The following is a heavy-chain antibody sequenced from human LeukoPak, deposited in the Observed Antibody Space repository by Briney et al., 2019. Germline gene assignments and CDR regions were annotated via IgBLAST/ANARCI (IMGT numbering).Heavy chain of an antibody. CDR3: ASVDSWSTYFFDY. J-gene: IGHJ4*02. CDR1: GFTVSSNY. CDR2: IYSGGTT. Sequence: GGSLRLSCAASGFTVSSNYMSWVRQAPGKGLEWVSIIYSGGTTYYADSVKGRFTISRHNSQNTLFLQMNSLRAEDTAVYYCASVDSWSTYFFDYWGQGTLVTVSS. V-gene: IGHV3-53*04. D-gene: IGHD3-3*01.